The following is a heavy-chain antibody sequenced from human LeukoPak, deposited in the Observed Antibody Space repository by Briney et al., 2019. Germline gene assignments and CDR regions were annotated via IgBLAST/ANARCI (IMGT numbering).Heavy chain of an antibody. Sequence: GASVKVSCKASGYTFTGYYMHWVRQAPGQGLEWMGWINPNSGGTNYAQKFQGRVTMTRDTSISTAYMEVSRLRSDDTAVYYCARGYLAICEARLGNYWGQGTLVTVSS. D-gene: IGHD1-1*01. J-gene: IGHJ4*02. CDR3: ARGYLAICEARLGNY. CDR1: GYTFTGYY. V-gene: IGHV1-2*02. CDR2: INPNSGGT.